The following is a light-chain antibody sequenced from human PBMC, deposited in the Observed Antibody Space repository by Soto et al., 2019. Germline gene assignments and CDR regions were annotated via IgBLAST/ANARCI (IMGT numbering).Light chain of an antibody. CDR1: QTISSW. CDR3: QPYNSYSEE. J-gene: IGKJ1*01. Sequence: DIQMTQSPSTLSGSVGDRVTITCRASQTISSWLAWYQQKPGKAPKLLIYKASTLKSGVPSRFSVSGSGTEFTLTISSLQPDDFVTYDCQPYNSYSEEFGQGTKVELK. V-gene: IGKV1-5*03. CDR2: KAS.